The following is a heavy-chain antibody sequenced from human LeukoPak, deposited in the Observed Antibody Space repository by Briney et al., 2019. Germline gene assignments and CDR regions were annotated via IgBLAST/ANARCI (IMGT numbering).Heavy chain of an antibody. V-gene: IGHV3-53*05. Sequence: GGSLRLSCEASGFTVSSNHMTWVRQAPGEGLEWVSLSHSGGNPYYADSVKGRFTISRDNSENTLHLQMNSLRTEDTALYYCAKDWGREFASGSSYLGDWGLGTPVTVSS. CDR2: SHSGGNP. CDR3: AKDWGREFASGSSYLGD. J-gene: IGHJ4*02. CDR1: GFTVSSNH. D-gene: IGHD3-10*01.